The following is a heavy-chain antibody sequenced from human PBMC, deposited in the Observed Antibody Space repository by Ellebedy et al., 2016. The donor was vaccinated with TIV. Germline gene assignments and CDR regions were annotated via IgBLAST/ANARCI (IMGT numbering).Heavy chain of an antibody. Sequence: GESLKISCAASGFIFNTYSMNWVRQAPGKRLEWISYISNRDGIVYYADSVEGRFTISRDDARNSLSLQMNSLRDEDTAIYYCVRDAAGTQGTYGYFDLWGRGTLVTVSS. J-gene: IGHJ2*01. CDR1: GFIFNTYS. CDR2: ISNRDGIV. CDR3: VRDAAGTQGTYGYFDL. D-gene: IGHD3-10*01. V-gene: IGHV3-48*02.